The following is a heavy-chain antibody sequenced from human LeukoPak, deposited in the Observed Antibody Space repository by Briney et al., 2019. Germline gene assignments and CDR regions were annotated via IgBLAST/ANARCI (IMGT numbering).Heavy chain of an antibody. CDR1: GFTSSSYS. D-gene: IGHD5-18*01. J-gene: IGHJ4*02. CDR3: ASALGYSYGYLDY. V-gene: IGHV3-21*01. Sequence: GGSLRLSCAASGFTSSSYSMNWVRQAPGKGLEWVSSISSSSSYTYYADSVKGRFTISRDNAKNSLYLQMNSLRAEDTAVYYCASALGYSYGYLDYWGQGTLVTVSS. CDR2: ISSSSSYT.